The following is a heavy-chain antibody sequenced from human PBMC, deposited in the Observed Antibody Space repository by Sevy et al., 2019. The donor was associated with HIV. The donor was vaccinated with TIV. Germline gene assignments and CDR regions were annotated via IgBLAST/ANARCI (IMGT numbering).Heavy chain of an antibody. CDR2: ISGSGGST. Sequence: GGSLRLSCAASGFTFSSYAMSWVRQAPGRGLEWVSAISGSGGSTYYADSVKGRFTISRDNSKNTLYLQMNSLRAEDTAVYYCAKLGDDPDAFDIWGQGTMVTVSS. J-gene: IGHJ3*02. D-gene: IGHD2-21*02. CDR3: AKLGDDPDAFDI. V-gene: IGHV3-23*01. CDR1: GFTFSSYA.